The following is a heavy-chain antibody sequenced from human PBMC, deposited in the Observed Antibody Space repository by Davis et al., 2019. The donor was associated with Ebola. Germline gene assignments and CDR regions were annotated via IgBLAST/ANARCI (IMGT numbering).Heavy chain of an antibody. CDR1: GGSISSSNW. J-gene: IGHJ4*02. CDR3: ARGSIVATIGGNYFDY. D-gene: IGHD5-12*01. CDR2: IYHSGST. Sequence: PSETLSLTCAVSGGSISSSNWWRWVRQPPGKGLEWIGEIYHSGSTNYNPSLKSRVTISVDKSKNQFSLKLSSVTAADTAVYYCARGSIVATIGGNYFDYWGQGTLVTVSS. V-gene: IGHV4-4*02.